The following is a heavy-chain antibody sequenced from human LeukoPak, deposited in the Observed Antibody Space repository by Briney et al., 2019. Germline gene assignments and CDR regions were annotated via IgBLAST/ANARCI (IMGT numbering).Heavy chain of an antibody. CDR1: GYSISSGYY. J-gene: IGHJ4*02. Sequence: SETLSLTCTVSGYSISSGYYWGWIRQPPGKGLEWIGRIYTSGSTNYNPSLKSRVTMSVDTSKNQFSLKLSSVTAADTAVYYCARAGQSAPNYFDYWGQGTLVTVSS. V-gene: IGHV4-38-2*02. CDR3: ARAGQSAPNYFDY. CDR2: IYTSGST.